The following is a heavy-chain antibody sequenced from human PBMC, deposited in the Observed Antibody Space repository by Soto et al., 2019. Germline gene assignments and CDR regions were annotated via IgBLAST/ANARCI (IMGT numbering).Heavy chain of an antibody. CDR3: AKLPYYYDSSGYQPFDY. J-gene: IGHJ4*02. CDR2: IDTSGGVT. V-gene: IGHV3-23*01. Sequence: PWGSLRLSCTASGFTFSSFCMNWVRQAPGKGPEWVSGIDTSGGVTKYADSVKGRFTISRDNSRNTLYLQMSSLRVEDTALYYCAKLPYYYDSSGYQPFDYWGQGTLVTVS. CDR1: GFTFSSFC. D-gene: IGHD3-22*01.